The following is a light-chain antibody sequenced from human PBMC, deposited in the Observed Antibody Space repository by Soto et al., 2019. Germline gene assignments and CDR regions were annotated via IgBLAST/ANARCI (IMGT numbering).Light chain of an antibody. CDR2: EGS. CDR1: SSDVGSYNF. CDR3: CSYAGSITWV. Sequence: QSVLTQPASVSGSPGQSITISCTGTSSDVGSYNFVSWYQQHPGKAPKLMIYEGSKRPSGVSNRFSGSKSGNTASLTISGLQAEDEADYYCCSYAGSITWVFGGGTKLTVL. J-gene: IGLJ3*02. V-gene: IGLV2-23*01.